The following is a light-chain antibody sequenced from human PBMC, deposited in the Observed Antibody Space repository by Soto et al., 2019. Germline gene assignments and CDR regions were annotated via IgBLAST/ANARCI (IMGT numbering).Light chain of an antibody. CDR2: GAS. Sequence: EVVLAQSPVNLSLSPGERATLSCRASPRIAKNILAWLQQKPGQPPTLLIYGASTRASGIPERFSGSGSGTEFALTISRLQPEDFAVYYCQQYGRSPFTFGQGTKLQIK. CDR3: QQYGRSPFT. CDR1: PRIAKNI. J-gene: IGKJ2*01. V-gene: IGKV3-20*01.